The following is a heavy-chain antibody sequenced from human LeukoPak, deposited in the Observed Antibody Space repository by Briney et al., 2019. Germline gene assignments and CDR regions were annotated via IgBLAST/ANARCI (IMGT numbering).Heavy chain of an antibody. J-gene: IGHJ4*02. CDR1: GYTFTAYY. CDR2: SNPNSGGT. D-gene: IGHD3-10*01. V-gene: IGHV1-2*02. CDR3: ARAEGSSPMATHY. Sequence: ASVKVSCKASGYTFTAYYLHWVRQAPGPGLEWMGWSNPNSGGTNYAQKFQGRVTMTRDTSISTAYMDLSGLTSDDAGVYYCARAEGSSPMATHYWGQGTLVTVSS.